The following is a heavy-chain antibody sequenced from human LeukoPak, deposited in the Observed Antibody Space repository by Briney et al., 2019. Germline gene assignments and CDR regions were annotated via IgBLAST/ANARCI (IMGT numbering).Heavy chain of an antibody. J-gene: IGHJ4*02. V-gene: IGHV4-61*01. CDR3: ASEGAGTFDY. CDR2: IYYSGST. D-gene: IGHD6-13*01. CDR1: GGSVSSGNYY. Sequence: SETLSLTCTVSGGSVSSGNYYWSWIRQPPGKGLEWIGYIYYSGSTNYNPSLKSRVTISVDTSKNQFSLKLSSVTAADTAVYYCASEGAGTFDYWGQGTLVTVSS.